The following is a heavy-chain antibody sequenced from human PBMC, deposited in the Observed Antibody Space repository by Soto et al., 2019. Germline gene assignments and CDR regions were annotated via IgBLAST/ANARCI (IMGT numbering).Heavy chain of an antibody. V-gene: IGHV4-59*01. CDR2: TYYGGST. CDR1: GGSIRTYY. CDR3: ARSGRYYGSGSSPPFDY. Sequence: QVQLQESGPGLVKPSETLSLTCSVSGGSIRTYYWSWIRQSPGKTMEWIGNTYYGGSTNYNPSLESRATIPVXXSXNXXSLKLTSVTAADTAVYSCARSGRYYGSGSSPPFDYWGQGILVTVSS. D-gene: IGHD3-10*01. J-gene: IGHJ4*02.